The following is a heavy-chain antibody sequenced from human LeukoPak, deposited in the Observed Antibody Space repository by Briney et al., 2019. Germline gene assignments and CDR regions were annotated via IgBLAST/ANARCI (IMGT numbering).Heavy chain of an antibody. Sequence: GRSLRLSCAASGFTFDDYAMHWVRQAPGKGLEWVSGISWNSGSIGYADSVKGRFTISRDNAKNSLYLQMNSLRAEDTALYYCAKDMVAVAGSIDYWGQGTLVTVSS. D-gene: IGHD6-19*01. J-gene: IGHJ4*02. CDR3: AKDMVAVAGSIDY. CDR2: ISWNSGSI. V-gene: IGHV3-9*01. CDR1: GFTFDDYA.